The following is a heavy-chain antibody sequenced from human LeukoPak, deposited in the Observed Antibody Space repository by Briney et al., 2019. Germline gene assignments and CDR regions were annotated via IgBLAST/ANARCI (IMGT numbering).Heavy chain of an antibody. J-gene: IGHJ6*02. CDR3: ANVPVLYYYYGVDV. Sequence: GGSLRLSCVASGFTFGKYWMSWVRQAPGKGLEWVSAISGSGGSTYYADSVKGRFTISRDNSKNTLYMQMNSLRAEDTAVYYCANVPVLYYYYGVDVWGQGTTVTVSS. V-gene: IGHV3-23*01. D-gene: IGHD2-2*01. CDR2: ISGSGGST. CDR1: GFTFGKYW.